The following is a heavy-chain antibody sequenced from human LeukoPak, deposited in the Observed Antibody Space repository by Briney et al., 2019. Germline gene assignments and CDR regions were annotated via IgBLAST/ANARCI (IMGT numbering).Heavy chain of an antibody. J-gene: IGHJ4*02. CDR2: ISTTGSDT. D-gene: IGHD1-7*01. CDR3: AKGGNFAPLDY. V-gene: IGHV3-23*01. CDR1: GFTFSNSA. Sequence: PGGSLRLSCAASGFTFSNSAMTWVRQAPGKGLEWVSAISTTGSDTIYTDSAKDWFTISRDNSKNTLYLQMNSLRAEDTAVYYCAKGGNFAPLDYWGQGTLVTVSS.